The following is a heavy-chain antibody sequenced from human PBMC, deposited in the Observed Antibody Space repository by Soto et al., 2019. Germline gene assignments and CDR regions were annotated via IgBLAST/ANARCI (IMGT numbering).Heavy chain of an antibody. CDR1: GFTFSNYG. V-gene: IGHV3-30*03. D-gene: IGHD6-19*01. Sequence: QVRLVESGGGVVQPGRSLRLSCAASGFTFSNYGMHWVRQAPGKGLEWVAVISYDGSNKYYAVSGKGRFTISRDNSKNTLFLQMSSLRAEDTAESYCATTLQWLVQGPYYWGQGTLVTVSS. CDR3: ATTLQWLVQGPYY. J-gene: IGHJ4*02. CDR2: ISYDGSNK.